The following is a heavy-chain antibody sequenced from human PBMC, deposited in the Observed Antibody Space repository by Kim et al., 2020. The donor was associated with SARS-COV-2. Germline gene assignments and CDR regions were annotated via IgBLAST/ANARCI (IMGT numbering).Heavy chain of an antibody. CDR1: GGSISSGGYY. D-gene: IGHD3-10*01. CDR2: IFYSGST. V-gene: IGHV4-31*03. Sequence: TLSLTCTVSGGSISSGGYYWSWIRQHPGKGLEWIGYIFYSGSTYYNPSLKSRVTISVDTSKNQLSLKLSSVTAADTAVYYCARDSYSRGNDYWGQGTLVTVSS. CDR3: ARDSYSRGNDY. J-gene: IGHJ4*02.